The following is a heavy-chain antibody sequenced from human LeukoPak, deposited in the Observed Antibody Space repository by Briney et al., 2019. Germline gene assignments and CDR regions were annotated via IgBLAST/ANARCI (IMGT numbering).Heavy chain of an antibody. V-gene: IGHV3-74*01. CDR3: ARVSRTYYDYVWGSYVGAFDI. CDR1: GFTFSSYW. D-gene: IGHD3-16*01. J-gene: IGHJ3*02. CDR2: INSDGSST. Sequence: EGSLRLSCAASGFTFSSYWMHWVRQAPGKGLVWVSRINSDGSSTSYADSVKGRFTISRDNAKNTLYLQMNSLRAEDTAVYYCARVSRTYYDYVWGSYVGAFDIWGQGTMVTVSS.